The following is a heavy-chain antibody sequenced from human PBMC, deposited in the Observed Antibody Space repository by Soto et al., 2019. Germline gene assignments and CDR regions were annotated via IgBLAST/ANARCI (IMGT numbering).Heavy chain of an antibody. CDR1: GFAVSSSY. V-gene: IGHV3-66*04. J-gene: IGHJ2*01. D-gene: IGHD1-26*01. Sequence: EVQLVESGGGLVQPGGSLTISCAASGFAVSSSYMGWVRQAPGKGLEGVSSIYREGTTYYAASVRDRFTVSTDNSKDTLELQMNSIRADDTAVYYCGRHVGHYWYFDRWGLGALVSVSS. CDR3: GRHVGHYWYFDR. CDR2: IYREGTT.